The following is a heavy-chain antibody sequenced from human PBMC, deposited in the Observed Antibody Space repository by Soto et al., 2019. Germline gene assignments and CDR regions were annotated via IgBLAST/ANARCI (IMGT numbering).Heavy chain of an antibody. D-gene: IGHD3-16*01. J-gene: IGHJ6*02. Sequence: SETLSLTCTVSGGSISSGDYYWSWIRQPPGKGLEWIGYIYYSGSTYYNPSLKSRVTISVDTSKNQFSLKLSSVTAADTAVYYCASHDYAHYVMDVWGQGTTVTVSS. V-gene: IGHV4-30-4*01. CDR2: IYYSGST. CDR1: GGSISSGDYY. CDR3: ASHDYAHYVMDV.